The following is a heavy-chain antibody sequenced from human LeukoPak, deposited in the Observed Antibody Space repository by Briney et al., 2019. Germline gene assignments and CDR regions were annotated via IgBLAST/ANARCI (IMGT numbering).Heavy chain of an antibody. CDR2: ISWDSDKI. CDR3: VFSSYGPYLYGINI. V-gene: IGHV3-9*01. Sequence: PGGSLRLSCAASGFMFDDYAMHWVRQVPGKGLQGVSGISWDSDKIGYADSVKGRFTISRDNAKNSLSLQMNSLRAEDTAVHHCVFSSYGPYLYGINIWGQGTMVTVSS. D-gene: IGHD5-18*01. CDR1: GFMFDDYA. J-gene: IGHJ3*02.